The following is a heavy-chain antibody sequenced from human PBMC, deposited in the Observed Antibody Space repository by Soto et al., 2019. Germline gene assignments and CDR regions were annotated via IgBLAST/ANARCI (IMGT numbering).Heavy chain of an antibody. CDR2: IYWDDDK. D-gene: IGHD3-3*01. V-gene: IGHV2-5*02. CDR3: AHRVLRTVFGLVTTTAIYFDL. J-gene: IGHJ4*02. CDR1: GFSLTTSGVG. Sequence: QITLNESGPTVVRPTETLTLTCRFSGFSLTTSGVGVGWIRQSPGKAPEWLALIYWDDDKRYSAPLKSRLTITKDTSKNQVVLTVSDLAPTDTATYYCAHRVLRTVFGLVTTTAIYFDLWGQGTPVAVSS.